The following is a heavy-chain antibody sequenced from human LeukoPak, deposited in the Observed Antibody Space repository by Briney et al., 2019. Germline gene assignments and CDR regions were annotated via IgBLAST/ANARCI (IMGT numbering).Heavy chain of an antibody. J-gene: IGHJ4*02. CDR3: ARYQIGSMIDQ. CDR2: SQYGGGT. D-gene: IGHD3-16*01. Sequence: SKTLSLTCTVSGVSISSPIYYWGWVRQPPGKGLEWIASSQYGGGTYYNPSLKSRVTISLDTSNNQVSLRLTSVAAADTAIFYCARYQIGSMIDQWGRGTLVTVSS. CDR1: GVSISSPIYY. V-gene: IGHV4-39*01.